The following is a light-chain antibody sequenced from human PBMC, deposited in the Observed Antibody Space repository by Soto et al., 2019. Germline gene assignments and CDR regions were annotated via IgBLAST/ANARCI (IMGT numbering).Light chain of an antibody. Sequence: EIVLTQSPATLSLSPGERATLSCRASQSVSSYLAWYQQKRGQAPRLLIYDASNMSTGIPARFSGSGSGTYFTLTISCLEPEDFAVYYCQQRSNCPYSFGQGTKLEIK. CDR3: QQRSNCPYS. V-gene: IGKV3-11*01. J-gene: IGKJ2*01. CDR1: QSVSSY. CDR2: DAS.